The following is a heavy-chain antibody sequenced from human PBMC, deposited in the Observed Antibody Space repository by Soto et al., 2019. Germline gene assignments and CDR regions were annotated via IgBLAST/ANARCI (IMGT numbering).Heavy chain of an antibody. CDR3: ARGPLQVRYYYSCIDV. CDR1: GGSTSSSSYY. J-gene: IGHJ6*02. Sequence: SETLSLTCTSSGGSTSSSSYYWGWIRQPPGKGLEWIGSIYYSGSTYYNPSLKSRVTISVDTSKNQFSLKLSSVTAADTAVYYCARGPLQVRYYYSCIDVRGQGTTVTVSS. V-gene: IGHV4-39*01. CDR2: IYYSGST.